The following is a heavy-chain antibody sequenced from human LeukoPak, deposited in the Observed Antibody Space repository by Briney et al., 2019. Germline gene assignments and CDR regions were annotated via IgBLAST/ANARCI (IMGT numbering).Heavy chain of an antibody. CDR2: INYSGNT. Sequence: KSSETLSLTCTVSGDSISIRSYYWVWIRQPPGQGLEWIGTINYSGNTYYNPSLKSRVTISSDTSKSQFSLKLTSVTAANTAVYYCTRFQIGTILVSWGQGTLVTVSS. V-gene: IGHV4-39*07. D-gene: IGHD3-3*02. CDR3: TRFQIGTILVS. J-gene: IGHJ5*02. CDR1: GDSISIRSYY.